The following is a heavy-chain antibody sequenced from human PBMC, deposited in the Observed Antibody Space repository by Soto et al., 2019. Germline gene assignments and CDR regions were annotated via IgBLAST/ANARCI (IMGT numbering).Heavy chain of an antibody. CDR1: GYSFTSYW. Sequence: GESLKISCKGSGYSFTSYWIGWVRQMPGKGLEWMGIIYPGDTDTRYSPSFQGQVTISADKSISTAYLQWSSLKASDTAMYYCARLGNTAAAGRGFDYWGQGTLVTVSS. D-gene: IGHD6-13*01. CDR3: ARLGNTAAAGRGFDY. CDR2: IYPGDTDT. J-gene: IGHJ4*02. V-gene: IGHV5-51*01.